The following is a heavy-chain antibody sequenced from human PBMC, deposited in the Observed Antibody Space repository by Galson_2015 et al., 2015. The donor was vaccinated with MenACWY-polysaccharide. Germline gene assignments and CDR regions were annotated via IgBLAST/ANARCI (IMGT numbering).Heavy chain of an antibody. Sequence: SLRLSCAASGFTFSTYAMHWVRQAPGQGLEWMATISSSGDDKYYADSVKGRFTISRDNSNNTLYLEMSSLRAGDTAVYYCVKNGHTGSSYGYFDSWGQGTLGTVSS. J-gene: IGHJ4*02. CDR1: GFTFSTYA. CDR2: ISSSGDDK. D-gene: IGHD1-26*01. V-gene: IGHV3-30*18. CDR3: VKNGHTGSSYGYFDS.